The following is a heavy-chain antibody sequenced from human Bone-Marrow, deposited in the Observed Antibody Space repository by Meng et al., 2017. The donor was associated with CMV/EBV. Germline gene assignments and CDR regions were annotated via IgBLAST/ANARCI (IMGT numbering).Heavy chain of an antibody. Sequence: SETLSLTCTLSGGSLSSSSYYWGWIRQPRGKGLEWIGSIYYSGSTYYNPSPKSRVTISVDTSKNQFSLKLSSVTAEDTAVYYSARDFGDFWSGYHSYYYYCMDVWGQGTTVTVSS. V-gene: IGHV4-39*07. J-gene: IGHJ6*02. CDR1: GGSLSSSSYY. D-gene: IGHD3-3*01. CDR2: IYYSGST. CDR3: ARDFGDFWSGYHSYYYYCMDV.